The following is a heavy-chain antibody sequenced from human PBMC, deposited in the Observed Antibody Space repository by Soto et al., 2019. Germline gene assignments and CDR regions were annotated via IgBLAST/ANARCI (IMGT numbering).Heavy chain of an antibody. CDR2: ISYDGSNK. Sequence: QVQLVESGGGVVQPGRSLRLSCAASGFTFSSYGMHWVRQAPGKGLEWVAVISYDGSNKYYADSVKGRFTISRDNSKNTRYLQMNTLRAENTAVYYCAKEAASGHRRRAFDTWGQGTMVTVSS. CDR1: GFTFSSYG. V-gene: IGHV3-30*18. CDR3: AKEAASGHRRRAFDT. J-gene: IGHJ3*02.